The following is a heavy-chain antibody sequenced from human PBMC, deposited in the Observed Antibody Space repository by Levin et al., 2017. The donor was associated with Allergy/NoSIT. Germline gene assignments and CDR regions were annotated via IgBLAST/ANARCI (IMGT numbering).Heavy chain of an antibody. CDR2: IWYDGSNK. CDR1: GFTFSSYG. J-gene: IGHJ4*02. CDR3: ARDGIQLWNFDY. V-gene: IGHV3-33*01. D-gene: IGHD5-18*01. Sequence: GGSLRLSCAASGFTFSSYGMHWVRQAPGKGLEWVAVIWYDGSNKYYADSVKGRFTISRDNSKNTLYLQMNSLRAEDTAVYYCARDGIQLWNFDYWGQGTLVTVSS.